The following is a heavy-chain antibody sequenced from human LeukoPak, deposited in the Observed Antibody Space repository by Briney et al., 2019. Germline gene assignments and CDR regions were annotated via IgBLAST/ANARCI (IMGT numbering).Heavy chain of an antibody. J-gene: IGHJ4*02. CDR2: INHSGST. Sequence: SETLSLTCAVYGGSFSGYYWSWIRQPPGKGLEWIGEINHSGSTNYNPSLKSRVTISVDTSKNQFSLKLSSVTAADTAVYYCARGHGSGWYNWGQGTLVTVSS. CDR3: ARGHGSGWYN. V-gene: IGHV4-34*01. CDR1: GGSFSGYY. D-gene: IGHD6-19*01.